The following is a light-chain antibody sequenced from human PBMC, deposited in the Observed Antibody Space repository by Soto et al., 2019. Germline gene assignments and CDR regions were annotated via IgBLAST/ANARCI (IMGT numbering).Light chain of an antibody. CDR3: HKYDNLAIT. V-gene: IGKV3-20*01. J-gene: IGKJ5*01. CDR2: GAS. Sequence: LTQCPGTLSLSPWDRATLSCRGSQSVSSSYLAWYQQKPGQAPRLLIYGASNRATGIPDRFSGSGSGTDFTLTINSLEPEDFAVYYCHKYDNLAITXGQGTRLEIK. CDR1: QSVSSSY.